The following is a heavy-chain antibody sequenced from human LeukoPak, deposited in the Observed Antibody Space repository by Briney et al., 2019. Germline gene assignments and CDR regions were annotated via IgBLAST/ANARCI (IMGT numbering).Heavy chain of an antibody. J-gene: IGHJ6*03. CDR2: VSGSGDNT. CDR3: ARTAYYYYYLDV. CDR1: GFTFSSHA. D-gene: IGHD5-18*01. Sequence: GRSLRLSCAASGFTFSSHAMSWVRQAPGKGLEWVSAVSGSGDNTYYADSVKGRFTISRDNSKNTLYLHMSSLRAEDTAVYYCARTAYYYYYLDVWGKGTTVTVSS. V-gene: IGHV3-23*01.